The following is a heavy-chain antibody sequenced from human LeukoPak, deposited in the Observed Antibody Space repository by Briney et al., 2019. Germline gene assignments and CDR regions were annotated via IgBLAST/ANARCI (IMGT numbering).Heavy chain of an antibody. J-gene: IGHJ4*02. CDR1: GFNVSNNY. Sequence: GGSLRLSCAASGFNVSNNYMSWVRQAPGKGLEWVSVIYSGGRTYYADSVTGRFTISRDNSKNTLYLQMSSLRAEDTAVYYCARARDYGDYEYWGQGTLVTVSS. V-gene: IGHV3-53*01. CDR3: ARARDYGDYEY. D-gene: IGHD4-17*01. CDR2: IYSGGRT.